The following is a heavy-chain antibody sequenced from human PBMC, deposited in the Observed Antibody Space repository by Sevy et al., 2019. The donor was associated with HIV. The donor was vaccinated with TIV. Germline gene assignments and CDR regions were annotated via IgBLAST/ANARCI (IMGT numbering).Heavy chain of an antibody. Sequence: SETLSLTCTVSGYSISSGYYWGWIRQPPGKGLEWIGSIYHSGSTYYNPSLKSRVTISVDTSKNQFSLMLSSVTAADTAVYYCARDLGGYCSGGSCPGPLFDYWGQGTLVTVSS. CDR2: IYHSGST. CDR3: ARDLGGYCSGGSCPGPLFDY. V-gene: IGHV4-38-2*02. D-gene: IGHD2-15*01. CDR1: GYSISSGYY. J-gene: IGHJ4*02.